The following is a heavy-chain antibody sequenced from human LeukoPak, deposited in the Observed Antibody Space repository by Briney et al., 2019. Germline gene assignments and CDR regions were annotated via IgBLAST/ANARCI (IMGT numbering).Heavy chain of an antibody. CDR1: GGSFSGYY. CDR3: ATDYHGYFDY. D-gene: IGHD1-14*01. CDR2: INHSGST. Sequence: SETLSLTCAVYGGSFSGYYWSWIRQPPGKGLEWIGEINHSGSTNYNPSLKSRVTISVDTSKNQFSLKLSSVTAADTAVYYCATDYHGYFDYWGQGTLVTVSS. V-gene: IGHV4-34*01. J-gene: IGHJ4*02.